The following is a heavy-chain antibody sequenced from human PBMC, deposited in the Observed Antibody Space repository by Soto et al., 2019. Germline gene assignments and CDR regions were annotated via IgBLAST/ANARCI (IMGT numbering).Heavy chain of an antibody. CDR2: TYYRSKWYN. J-gene: IGHJ5*02. Sequence: PSQALSLTCVISGASVSSNIAACNCIRQSPSRGLEWLGRTYYRSKWYNDYAVSVKSRITINPDTSKNQFSLQLNSVTPEDTAVYYCASETYTGRSNWFDPWGQGTLVTVSS. CDR1: GASVSSNIAA. CDR3: ASETYTGRSNWFDP. D-gene: IGHD3-10*01. V-gene: IGHV6-1*01.